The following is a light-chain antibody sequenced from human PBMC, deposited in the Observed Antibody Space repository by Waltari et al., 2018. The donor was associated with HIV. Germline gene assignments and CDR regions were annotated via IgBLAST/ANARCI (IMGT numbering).Light chain of an antibody. J-gene: IGLJ3*02. Sequence: QTALTQPASVSGSPGQSITISCTGTSSDVGAYNLVSWYQQHPGKAPRLIIYDVSERPAGGSNRFTGSKSGNTASLTISGLQAEDEADYYCCSYVSEIVPCVFGGGTKLTVL. CDR1: SSDVGAYNL. CDR3: CSYVSEIVPCV. CDR2: DVS. V-gene: IGLV2-23*02.